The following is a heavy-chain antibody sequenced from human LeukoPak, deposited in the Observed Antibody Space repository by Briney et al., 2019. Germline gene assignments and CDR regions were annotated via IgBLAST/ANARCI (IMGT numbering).Heavy chain of an antibody. CDR1: GFTFSRYW. D-gene: IGHD3-3*02. Sequence: GGSLRLSCAASGFTFSRYWMHWVRQAPGKGLMWVSRISPDGSTTLYADSVKGRFTISRDNAKNSLYLQMNILRAEDAAVYYCAREGHYYFDYWGQGTLVTVSS. V-gene: IGHV3-74*03. CDR3: AREGHYYFDY. CDR2: ISPDGSTT. J-gene: IGHJ4*02.